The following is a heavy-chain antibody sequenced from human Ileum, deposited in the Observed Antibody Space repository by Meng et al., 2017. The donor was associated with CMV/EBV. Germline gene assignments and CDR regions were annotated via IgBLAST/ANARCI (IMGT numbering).Heavy chain of an antibody. Sequence: GCSLASTAEGVGWIRQPPGKALEWIALLYWDGDRRLSPSLRNRLTITKDTSKNQVVLTLTNMDPADTGTYYCAHRPTTVSFYWYFDVWGRGTLVTVSS. CDR1: GCSLASTAEG. CDR3: AHRPTTVSFYWYFDV. J-gene: IGHJ2*01. CDR2: LYWDGDR. D-gene: IGHD4-17*01. V-gene: IGHV2-5*02.